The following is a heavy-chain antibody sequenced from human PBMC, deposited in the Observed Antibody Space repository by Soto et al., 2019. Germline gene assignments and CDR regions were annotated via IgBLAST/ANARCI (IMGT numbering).Heavy chain of an antibody. CDR1: GFAFSSYC. CDR2: ISSDGSVT. J-gene: IGHJ4*02. CDR3: ASDQFVVDSRHVGGVAH. Sequence: EVQLEESGGGLVQPGGSLRLSCAASGFAFSSYCMYWVRQAPGKGLVWVSGISSDGSVTSYADSVKGRFTLSRDNAKNTLYLQMSRLRAVDTAVYCCASDQFVVDSRHVGGVAHWGQGTLVTVSS. V-gene: IGHV3-74*01. D-gene: IGHD2-21*01.